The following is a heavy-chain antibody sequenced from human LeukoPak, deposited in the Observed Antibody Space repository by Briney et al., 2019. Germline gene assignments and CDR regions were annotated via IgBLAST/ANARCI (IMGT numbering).Heavy chain of an antibody. J-gene: IGHJ3*02. V-gene: IGHV3-64*01. CDR1: GFTFSSYA. D-gene: IGHD3-22*01. CDR2: ISSNGGST. CDR3: ATSPRNYYDSSGPRRDAFDI. Sequence: GGSLRLSCAASGFTFSSYAMHWVRQAPGKGLEYVSAISSNGGSTYYANSVKSRFTISRDNSKNTLYLQMGSLRAEDMAVYYCATSPRNYYDSSGPRRDAFDIWGQGTMVTVSP.